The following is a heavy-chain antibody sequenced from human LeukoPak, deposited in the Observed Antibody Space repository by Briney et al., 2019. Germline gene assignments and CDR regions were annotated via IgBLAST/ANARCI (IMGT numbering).Heavy chain of an antibody. V-gene: IGHV3-30*18. CDR1: GFSFSSYG. CDR3: AKNWDRLDS. Sequence: GGSLRLSCAASGFSFSSYGMHWVRQAPGKGLEWVALISYDGSDKYYADSVKGRFTISRDNSKNTLSLQMSSLRQEDTAVYYCAKNWDRLDSWGQGTLVTVSS. J-gene: IGHJ4*02. CDR2: ISYDGSDK. D-gene: IGHD1-14*01.